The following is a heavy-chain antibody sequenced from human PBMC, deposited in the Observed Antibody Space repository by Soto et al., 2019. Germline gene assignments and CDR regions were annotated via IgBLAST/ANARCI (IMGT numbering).Heavy chain of an antibody. J-gene: IGHJ4*02. D-gene: IGHD2-15*01. CDR1: GGGFSSYA. Sequence: SVKVSCEACGGGFSSYAMRWVRQAPGQGLEWMGGIIPIFGTANYAQKFQGRVTITADESTSTAYMELSSLRSEDTAVYYCARVAGYCSGGSCPVGHFDYWGQGTLVTVSS. V-gene: IGHV1-69*13. CDR2: IIPIFGTA. CDR3: ARVAGYCSGGSCPVGHFDY.